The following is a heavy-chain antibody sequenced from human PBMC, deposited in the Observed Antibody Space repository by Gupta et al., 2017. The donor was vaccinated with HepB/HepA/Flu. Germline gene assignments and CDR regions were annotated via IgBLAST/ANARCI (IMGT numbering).Heavy chain of an antibody. Sequence: QVQLVQSGAEVKKPGSSVKVSCKASGGTFSSYAISWVRQAPGQGLEWMGGIIPSFGTANYAQKVQGRVTITADESTSTAYMELSSLRSEDTAVYYWARGQIEGELSSYFDYWGQGTLVTGSS. D-gene: IGHD3-16*02. CDR1: GGTFSSYA. CDR3: ARGQIEGELSSYFDY. J-gene: IGHJ4*02. V-gene: IGHV1-69*01. CDR2: IIPSFGTA.